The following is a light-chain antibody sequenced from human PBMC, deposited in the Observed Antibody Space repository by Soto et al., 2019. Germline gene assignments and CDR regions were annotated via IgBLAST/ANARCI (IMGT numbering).Light chain of an antibody. CDR3: SSYRSIGSLV. Sequence: QSVLTQPASVCGSPGQSSTISCTGTSSDVGGYHYVSWYQQYPGKAPKVIIYAVSKRPSGISNRFSGSKSGNTASLTISGLQADDEADYFCSSYRSIGSLVFGTGTKVTVL. CDR1: SSDVGGYHY. CDR2: AVS. J-gene: IGLJ1*01. V-gene: IGLV2-14*01.